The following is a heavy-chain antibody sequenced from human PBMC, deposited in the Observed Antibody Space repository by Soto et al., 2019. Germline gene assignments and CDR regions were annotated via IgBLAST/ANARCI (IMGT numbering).Heavy chain of an antibody. CDR1: GFTFSSYA. CDR3: ARDWWLRPHYYYGMDV. CDR2: ISYDGSNK. D-gene: IGHD5-12*01. J-gene: IGHJ6*02. Sequence: GGSLRLSCAASGFTFSSYAMHWVRQAPGKGLEWVAVISYDGSNKYYADSVKGRFTISRDNSKNTLYLQMNSLRAEDTAVYYCARDWWLRPHYYYGMDVWGQGTTVTVSS. V-gene: IGHV3-30-3*01.